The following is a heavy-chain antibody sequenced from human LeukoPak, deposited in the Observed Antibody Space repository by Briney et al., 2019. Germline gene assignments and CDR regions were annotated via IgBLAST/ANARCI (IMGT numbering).Heavy chain of an antibody. Sequence: PGGSLRLSCSASGFTFNSYAVHWVRQAPGKGLEYVSAISSNGGSTHYADSVKGRFTISRDNSKNTLYLQMSGLRPEDTAVYYCVKDPHCSTTGCYEHFQHWGQGTLVTVSS. CDR3: VKDPHCSTTGCYEHFQH. V-gene: IGHV3-64D*06. J-gene: IGHJ1*01. CDR1: GFTFNSYA. D-gene: IGHD2-2*01. CDR2: ISSNGGST.